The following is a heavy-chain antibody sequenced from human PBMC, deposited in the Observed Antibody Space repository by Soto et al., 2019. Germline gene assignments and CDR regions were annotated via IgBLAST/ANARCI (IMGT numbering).Heavy chain of an antibody. CDR1: GFPFSYFG. D-gene: IGHD6-6*01. V-gene: IGHV3-48*02. CDR2: IGSITSNK. Sequence: PGGSLTLSCAAYGFPFSYFGMNWVRQAPGRGPEWVSYIGSITSNKDYANYVKGRFTISRDNAKNTLYLQMNSLRDEDTAVYYCARGGAARPDYWGQGP. CDR3: ARGGAARPDY. J-gene: IGHJ4*02.